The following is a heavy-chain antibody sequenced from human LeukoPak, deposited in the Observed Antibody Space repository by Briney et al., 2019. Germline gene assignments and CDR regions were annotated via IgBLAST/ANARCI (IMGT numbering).Heavy chain of an antibody. CDR2: IYYSGNT. CDR3: AKVIVGAGFDY. J-gene: IGHJ4*02. CDR1: GYSISSGYY. Sequence: SETLSLTCTVSGYSISSGYYWGWIRQPPGKGLEWIGDIYYSGNTKYTPSLKSRVTISVDTSKNQFSLKLSSVTAADTAVYYCAKVIVGAGFDYWGQGTLVTVSS. V-gene: IGHV4-38-2*02. D-gene: IGHD1-26*01.